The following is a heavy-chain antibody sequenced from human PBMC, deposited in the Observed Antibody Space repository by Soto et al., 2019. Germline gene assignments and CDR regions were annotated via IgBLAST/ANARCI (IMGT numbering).Heavy chain of an antibody. J-gene: IGHJ4*02. CDR3: ARAGGTIFGVVELDY. CDR1: GYTLTSYY. V-gene: IGHV1-46*01. D-gene: IGHD3-3*01. CDR2: INPSGGST. Sequence: ASVKVSCKASGYTLTSYYMHWVRQAPGQGLEWMGIINPSGGSTSYAQKFQGRVTMTRDTSTSTVYMELSSLRSEDTAVYYCARAGGTIFGVVELDYWGQGTLVTVSS.